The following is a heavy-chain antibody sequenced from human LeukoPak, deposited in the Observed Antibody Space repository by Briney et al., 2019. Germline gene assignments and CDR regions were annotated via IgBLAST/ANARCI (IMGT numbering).Heavy chain of an antibody. J-gene: IGHJ4*02. V-gene: IGHV3-48*03. CDR1: GFTFSHYE. CDR3: AKDRIFLYYYGSGSYYPDY. CDR2: IHSSGTSM. D-gene: IGHD3-10*01. Sequence: PGGSLRLSCAASGFTFSHYEMNWVRQAPGKGLEWVSYIHSSGTSMYYADSVKGRFTISRDNAKNSLYLQMNSLRAEDTAVYYCAKDRIFLYYYGSGSYYPDYWGQGTLVTVSS.